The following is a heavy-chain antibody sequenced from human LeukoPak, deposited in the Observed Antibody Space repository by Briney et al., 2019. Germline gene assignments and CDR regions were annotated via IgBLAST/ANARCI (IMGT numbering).Heavy chain of an antibody. J-gene: IGHJ5*02. D-gene: IGHD3-22*01. CDR3: ASPGVSTHYYDSSGYVHTLVS. CDR2: ISYDGSNK. Sequence: GGSLRLSCAASGFTFSSYGMHWVRQAPGKGLEWVAVISYDGSNKYYADSVKGRFTISRDNSKNTLYLQMNSLRAEDTAVYYCASPGVSTHYYDSSGYVHTLVSWGQGTLVTASS. CDR1: GFTFSSYG. V-gene: IGHV3-30*03.